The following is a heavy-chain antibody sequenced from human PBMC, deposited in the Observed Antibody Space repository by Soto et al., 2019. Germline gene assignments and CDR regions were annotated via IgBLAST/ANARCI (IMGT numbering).Heavy chain of an antibody. CDR1: GYTFTSYG. J-gene: IGHJ6*02. CDR2: ISAYNGNT. Sequence: QVQLVQSGAEVKKPGASVKVSCKASGYTFTSYGISWVRQAPGQGLEWMGWISAYNGNTNYAQKLQGRVTMTTDTTTSTAYMELRSLRSDDTDVYYCASDGALGENYYYYGMDVWGQGTTVTVSS. CDR3: ASDGALGENYYYYGMDV. D-gene: IGHD3-16*01. V-gene: IGHV1-18*01.